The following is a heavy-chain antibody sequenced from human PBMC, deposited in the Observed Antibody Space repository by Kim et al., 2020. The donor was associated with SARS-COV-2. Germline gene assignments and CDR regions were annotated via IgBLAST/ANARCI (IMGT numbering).Heavy chain of an antibody. J-gene: IGHJ3*01. D-gene: IGHD3-10*02. CDR2: TFFRSKWNN. V-gene: IGHV6-1*01. CDR3: ARGTSDDRGDAFDL. Sequence: SETLSLTCAISGDGVSSNRAAWNWIRQSPSRGLEWLGRTFFRSKWNNDYALSVKSRITINPDTSKNQFSLHLNSVTPDDTAVYYCARGTSDDRGDAFDL. CDR1: GDGVSSNRAA.